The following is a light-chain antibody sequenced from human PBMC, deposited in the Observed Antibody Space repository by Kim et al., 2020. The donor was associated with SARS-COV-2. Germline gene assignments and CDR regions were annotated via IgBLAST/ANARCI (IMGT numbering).Light chain of an antibody. CDR1: QSVRSW. CDR2: DAS. V-gene: IGKV1-5*01. CDR3: QQYNSYLT. Sequence: DIEMTQSPSTLSASIGDRVTITCRASQSVRSWLAWYQQKPGKAPKLLIYDASSLEGGVPSRFSGSGSGTEFTLTISSLQPDDSATYYCQQYNSYLTFGQGTKVDIK. J-gene: IGKJ1*01.